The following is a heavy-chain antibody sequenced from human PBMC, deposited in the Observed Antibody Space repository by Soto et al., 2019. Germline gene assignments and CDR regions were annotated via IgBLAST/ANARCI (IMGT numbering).Heavy chain of an antibody. V-gene: IGHV3-66*01. D-gene: IGHD2-21*01. CDR3: ARAIAGGLNYFDL. CDR2: IYSDGST. Sequence: EVQLVESGGGLVQPGGSLRLSCAASGFTVSSNYMSWVRQAPGKGLEWVSLIYSDGSTYYTDSVKGSFTISRDNSKNTVYLQMNSPRVEDTAVYYCARAIAGGLNYFDLWGRGTLVAVSS. CDR1: GFTVSSNY. J-gene: IGHJ2*01.